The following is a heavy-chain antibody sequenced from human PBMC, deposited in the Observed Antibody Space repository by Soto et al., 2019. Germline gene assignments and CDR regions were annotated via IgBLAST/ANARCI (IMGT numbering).Heavy chain of an antibody. V-gene: IGHV4-39*02. CDR2: MHYSENT. D-gene: IGHD1-26*01. CDR1: GDSISRSSYY. CDR3: ARLVRSGSFENFDY. J-gene: IGHJ4*02. Sequence: QVQLQESGPGLVKPSETLSLTCTVSGDSISRSSYYWGWIRQSPGKGLEWIGSMHYSENTSYNPSLKSRVTISDDTSRTHFSLKLSSVTAADTAVYYCARLVRSGSFENFDYWGQGILVTVSS.